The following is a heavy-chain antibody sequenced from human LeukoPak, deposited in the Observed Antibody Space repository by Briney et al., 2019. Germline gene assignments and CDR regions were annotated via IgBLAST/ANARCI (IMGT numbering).Heavy chain of an antibody. CDR2: ISSSGSTI. J-gene: IGHJ4*02. D-gene: IGHD2/OR15-2a*01. Sequence: GGSVRLSCAAYGFTFSSYEMNWVRQAPGKGLEWVSYISSSGSTIYYADSVKGRFTISRDNARNSLYLQMDNLRAEDTGVYYCARDFYDGFALDYWGQGTLVTVSS. V-gene: IGHV3-48*03. CDR1: GFTFSSYE. CDR3: ARDFYDGFALDY.